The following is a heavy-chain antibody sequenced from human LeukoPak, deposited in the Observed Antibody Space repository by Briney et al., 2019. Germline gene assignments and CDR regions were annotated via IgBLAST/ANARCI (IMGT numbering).Heavy chain of an antibody. CDR3: ARDRQAGGPDAFDI. J-gene: IGHJ3*02. D-gene: IGHD2-8*02. V-gene: IGHV3-48*01. CDR1: GFTFSSYS. Sequence: PGGSLRLSCAASGFTFSSYSMNWVRQAPGKGLEWVSYISSSSSTIYYADSVKGRFTISRDNAKNSLYLQMNSLRAEDTAVYYCARDRQAGGPDAFDIWGQGTMVTVSS. CDR2: ISSSSSTI.